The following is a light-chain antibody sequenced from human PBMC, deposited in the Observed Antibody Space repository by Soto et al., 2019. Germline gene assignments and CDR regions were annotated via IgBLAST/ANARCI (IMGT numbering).Light chain of an antibody. V-gene: IGKV3-15*01. CDR1: QSVSTN. J-gene: IGKJ1*01. Sequence: VMTQSPATLSVSPGERATLSCRASQSVSTNLAWYQQRPGQAPRLIISGAYTRATGIPARFSGSGSGTDFTLTISRLEPEDFAVYYCQQYGSSLTFGQGTKVDIK. CDR3: QQYGSSLT. CDR2: GAY.